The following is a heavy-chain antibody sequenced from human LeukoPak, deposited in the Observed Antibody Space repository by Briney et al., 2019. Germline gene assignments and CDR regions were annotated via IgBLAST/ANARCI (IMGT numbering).Heavy chain of an antibody. CDR3: ARHGENYYGSGSYYSFDY. CDR2: IYLAGSST. D-gene: IGHD3-10*01. CDR1: GDNFNNCW. Sequence: GESLKICCKGGGDNFNNCWIVCVRQMPGKSLLWWGGIYLAGSSTNYSPSFQGQVTISADKSMSTAYLQWSSLKASDTAMYYCARHGENYYGSGSYYSFDYWGQGTLVTVSS. V-gene: IGHV5-51*01. J-gene: IGHJ4*02.